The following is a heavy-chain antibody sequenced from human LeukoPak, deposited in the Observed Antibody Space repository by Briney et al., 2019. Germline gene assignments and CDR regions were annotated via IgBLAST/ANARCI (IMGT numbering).Heavy chain of an antibody. V-gene: IGHV1-69*04. Sequence: SVKVSCEASGGTFSSYAISWVRQAPGQGLEWMGRIIPILGIANYAQKFQGRVTITADKSTSTAYMELSSLRSEDTAVYYCARVTGTTSWFDPWGQGTLVTVSS. CDR1: GGTFSSYA. D-gene: IGHD1-20*01. CDR3: ARVTGTTSWFDP. J-gene: IGHJ5*02. CDR2: IIPILGIA.